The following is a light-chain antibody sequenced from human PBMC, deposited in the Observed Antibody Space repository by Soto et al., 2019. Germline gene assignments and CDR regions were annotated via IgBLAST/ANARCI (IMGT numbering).Light chain of an antibody. V-gene: IGKV1-9*01. CDR1: QGISSY. Sequence: QLTQNTYSLSASVGDRVTITCRASQGISSYLTWYQQKPGKAPKVLIYVASTLQSGVPSRFSGSGSGTDFTLTISSLQPEDSATYYCQQLNSFPIPFGQGTRLAIK. CDR2: VAS. CDR3: QQLNSFPIP. J-gene: IGKJ5*01.